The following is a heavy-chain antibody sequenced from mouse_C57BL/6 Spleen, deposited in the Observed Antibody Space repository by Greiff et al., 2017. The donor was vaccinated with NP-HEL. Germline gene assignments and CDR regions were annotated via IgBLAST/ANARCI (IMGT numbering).Heavy chain of an antibody. Sequence: VQLKQSGAELARPGASVKLSCKASGYTFTSYGISWVKQRTGQGLEWIGEIYPRSGNTYSNEKFKGTAILTADKSSSTAYMELRSLTSEDSAVYFCANYGNYTAYWYVDVWGTGTTVTVSS. V-gene: IGHV1-81*01. D-gene: IGHD2-1*01. CDR2: IYPRSGNT. CDR3: ANYGNYTAYWYVDV. CDR1: GYTFTSYG. J-gene: IGHJ1*03.